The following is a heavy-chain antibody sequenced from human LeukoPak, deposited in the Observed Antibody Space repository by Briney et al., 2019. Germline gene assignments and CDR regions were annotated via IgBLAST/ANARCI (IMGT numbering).Heavy chain of an antibody. Sequence: GGSLRLSCSASGFIFNNYGLMWVRRAPGKGLEWVSAISNDGGGTTYADFVKGRFTISRDNSKNTLSLQMNSLRPEDTALYYCAKGNSGYFADLWGQGTVVTVSS. CDR2: ISNDGGGT. CDR1: GFIFNNYG. J-gene: IGHJ5*02. V-gene: IGHV3-23*01. D-gene: IGHD3-22*01. CDR3: AKGNSGYFADL.